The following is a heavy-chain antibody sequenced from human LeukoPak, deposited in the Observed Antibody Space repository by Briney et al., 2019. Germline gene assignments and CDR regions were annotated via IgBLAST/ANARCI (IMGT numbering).Heavy chain of an antibody. CDR3: ARGDSSGGEGYFDY. Sequence: GGSLRLSCVASGFTFSSYWMHWVRQAPGKGLEYVSAISSNGGSTYYANSVKGRFTISRDNSKNTLYLQMGSLRAEDMAVYYCARGDSSGGEGYFDYWGQGTLVTVSS. V-gene: IGHV3-64*01. J-gene: IGHJ4*02. D-gene: IGHD6-19*01. CDR2: ISSNGGST. CDR1: GFTFSSYW.